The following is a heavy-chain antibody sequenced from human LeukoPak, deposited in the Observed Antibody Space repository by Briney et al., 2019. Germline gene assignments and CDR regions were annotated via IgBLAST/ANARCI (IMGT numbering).Heavy chain of an antibody. D-gene: IGHD3-3*01. CDR1: GLTFSTYS. J-gene: IGHJ4*02. V-gene: IGHV3-21*01. CDR2: ISSTGPYL. Sequence: PGGSLRLSCAASGLTFSTYSFNWVRQAPGRGLEWVSSISSTGPYLYYAASVMGRFTISRDNAKNSLYLQMNSLRTEDTAVYYCARHPLSRLMEWLVDDWGQGTLVTVSS. CDR3: ARHPLSRLMEWLVDD.